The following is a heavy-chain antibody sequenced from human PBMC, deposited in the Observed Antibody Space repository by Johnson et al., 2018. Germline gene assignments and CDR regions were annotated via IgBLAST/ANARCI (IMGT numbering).Heavy chain of an antibody. Sequence: QVQLVESGGGVVQPGRSLRLSCAASGFTFSSYAMHWVRQAPGQGLEWVAVISYVGSNTYYADSVKGRFTISRDNSKNTLYLQMNSLRAEDTAVYYCARGDYYYYMDVWGKGTTVTVSS. J-gene: IGHJ6*03. CDR2: ISYVGSNT. V-gene: IGHV3-30-3*01. CDR1: GFTFSSYA. CDR3: ARGDYYYYMDV.